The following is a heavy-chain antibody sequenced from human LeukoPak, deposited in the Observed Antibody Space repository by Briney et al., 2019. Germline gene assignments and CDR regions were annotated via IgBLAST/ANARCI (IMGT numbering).Heavy chain of an antibody. CDR2: IYHSGST. J-gene: IGHJ4*02. Sequence: SETLSPTCAVSGYSISSGYYWGWIRQPPGKGLEWIGSIYHSGSTYYNPSLKSRVTISVDTSKNQFSLKLSSVTAADTAVYYCARTWDDWGQGTLVTVSS. CDR1: GYSISSGYY. V-gene: IGHV4-38-2*01. D-gene: IGHD1-26*01. CDR3: ARTWDD.